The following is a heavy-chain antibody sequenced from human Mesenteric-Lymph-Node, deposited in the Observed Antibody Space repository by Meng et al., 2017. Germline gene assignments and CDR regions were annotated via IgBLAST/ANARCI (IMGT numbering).Heavy chain of an antibody. V-gene: IGHV3-49*04. CDR1: GFTFGDYA. Sequence: GGSLRLSCTASGFTFGDYAMSWVRQAPGKGLEWVGFIRSKAYGGTTEYAASVKGRFTISRDDSKSIAYLQMNSLKTEDTAVYYCTRAGDCSGGSCYSSEYYFDYWGQGTLVTSPQ. CDR3: TRAGDCSGGSCYSSEYYFDY. D-gene: IGHD2-15*01. J-gene: IGHJ4*02. CDR2: IRSKAYGGTT.